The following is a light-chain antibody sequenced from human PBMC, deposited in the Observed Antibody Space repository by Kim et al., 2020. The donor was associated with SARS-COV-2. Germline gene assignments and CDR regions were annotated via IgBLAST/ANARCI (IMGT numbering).Light chain of an antibody. CDR3: CSYAGSHV. CDR2: HVN. V-gene: IGLV2-11*01. J-gene: IGLJ1*01. CDR1: SSAFGSYNY. Sequence: SPCQSVTLSCTGTSSAFGSYNYFSCYRHHPPKAPNLLIYHVNQRPSGVPVRFSCSKSATTASLTISGLQAEDEADYYCCSYAGSHVFGTGTTVSVL.